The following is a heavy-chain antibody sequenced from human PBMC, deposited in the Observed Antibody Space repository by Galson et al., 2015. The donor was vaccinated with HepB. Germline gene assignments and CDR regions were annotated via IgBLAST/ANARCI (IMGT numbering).Heavy chain of an antibody. Sequence: SVKVSCKASGGTFSSYAIGWVRQAPGQGLEWMGGIIPIFGTANYAQKFQGRVTITADESTSTAYMELSSLRSEDTAVYYCARDPPLGENYYYYGMDVWGQGTTVTVSS. CDR1: GGTFSSYA. CDR3: ARDPPLGENYYYYGMDV. V-gene: IGHV1-69*13. CDR2: IIPIFGTA. J-gene: IGHJ6*02. D-gene: IGHD7-27*01.